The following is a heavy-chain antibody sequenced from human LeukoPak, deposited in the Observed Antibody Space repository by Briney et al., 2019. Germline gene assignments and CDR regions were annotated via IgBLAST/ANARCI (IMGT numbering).Heavy chain of an antibody. CDR3: ARGGAGKGYYYYYMDV. Sequence: ASVKVSCKASGYTFTSYYIHWVRQAPGQGLEWMGLINPSGGSTNYAQKFQGRVTMTRDTSTSTVYMELSSLRSEDTAVYYCARGGAGKGYYYYYMDVWGKGTTVTISS. CDR2: INPSGGST. D-gene: IGHD6-19*01. CDR1: GYTFTSYY. V-gene: IGHV1-46*01. J-gene: IGHJ6*03.